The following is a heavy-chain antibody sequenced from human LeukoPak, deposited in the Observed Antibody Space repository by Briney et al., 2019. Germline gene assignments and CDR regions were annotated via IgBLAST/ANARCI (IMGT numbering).Heavy chain of an antibody. Sequence: GGSLRLSCAASGFIFDDYAMHWVREAPGKGLEWVSGISWNSNTIGYADSVKGRFTISRDNAKNSLYLQMNSLRAEDTAVYYCARDGIMGLRLGELSSYYFDYWGQGTLVTVSS. CDR1: GFIFDDYA. J-gene: IGHJ4*02. V-gene: IGHV3-9*01. CDR3: ARDGIMGLRLGELSSYYFDY. CDR2: ISWNSNTI. D-gene: IGHD3-16*02.